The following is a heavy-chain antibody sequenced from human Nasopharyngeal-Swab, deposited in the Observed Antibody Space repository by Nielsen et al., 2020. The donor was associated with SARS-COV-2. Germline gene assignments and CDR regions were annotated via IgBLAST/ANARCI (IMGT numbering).Heavy chain of an antibody. CDR3: ARREGAIFGVVTYFDY. V-gene: IGHV4-39*01. CDR1: GGSISSSSYY. CDR2: IHYRGST. Sequence: GSLRLSCTVSGGSISSSSYYWGWIRQPPVKGLEYIGSIHYRGSTNYNPSLRSRVTISVDTSKNQFSLKLSSVTAADTAVYYCARREGAIFGVVTYFDYWGQGTLVTVSS. J-gene: IGHJ4*02. D-gene: IGHD3-3*01.